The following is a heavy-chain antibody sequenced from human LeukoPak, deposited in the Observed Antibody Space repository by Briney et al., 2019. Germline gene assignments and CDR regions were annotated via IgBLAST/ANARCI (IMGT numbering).Heavy chain of an antibody. CDR2: IYYSGST. Sequence: SETLSLTCAVSGGSISSNSYYWGWIRQPPGKGLEWIGSIYYSGSTYYNPSLKSRVTISVDTSKNQFSLKLSSVTAEDTAVYYCARDNSYYDSSNPLLYWSQGTLVTVSS. D-gene: IGHD3-22*01. J-gene: IGHJ4*02. V-gene: IGHV4-39*02. CDR3: ARDNSYYDSSNPLLY. CDR1: GGSISSNSYY.